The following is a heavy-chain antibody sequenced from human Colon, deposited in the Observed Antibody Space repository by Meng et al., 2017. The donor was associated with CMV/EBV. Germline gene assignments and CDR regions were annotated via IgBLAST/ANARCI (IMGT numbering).Heavy chain of an antibody. CDR2: ISSSATII. Sequence: GESLKISCAASGFTFSSYAMNWVRQAPGKGLEWVSYISSSATIIYYADSVKGRFTISRDNAKNSLYLQMNSLRADDTGVYYCARTSHYYYGMDVWGQGTTVTVSS. CDR1: GFTFSSYA. CDR3: ARTSHYYYGMDV. V-gene: IGHV3-48*03. J-gene: IGHJ6*02.